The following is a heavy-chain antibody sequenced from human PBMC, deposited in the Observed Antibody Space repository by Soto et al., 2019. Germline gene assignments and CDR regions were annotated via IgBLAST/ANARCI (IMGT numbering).Heavy chain of an antibody. CDR2: VYDRRRN. V-gene: IGHV4-39*01. CDR3: VSQRTTVPTQTYFDY. Sequence: KPSETLSLTCTVSGCSVTNSSYSWGWIRQAPGMGLESTGSVYDRRRNYSKSSVKSRVTISVDTSKNRFCLSLNSVTTSDTAVYFCVSQRTTVPTQTYFDYGGPGALVTVS. CDR1: GCSVTNSSYS. D-gene: IGHD4-17*01. J-gene: IGHJ4*02.